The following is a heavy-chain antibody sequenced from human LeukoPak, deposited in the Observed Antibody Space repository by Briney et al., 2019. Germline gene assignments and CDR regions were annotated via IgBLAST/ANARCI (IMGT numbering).Heavy chain of an antibody. D-gene: IGHD3-22*01. J-gene: IGHJ5*02. CDR3: ARGRPQTYDSSGYYYDWFDP. CDR1: GFTFSSYA. V-gene: IGHV3-30*04. Sequence: GGSLRLSCAASGFTFSSYAMHWVRQAPGKGLEWVAVISYDGSNKYYADSVKGRFTISRDNSKNTLYLQMNSLRAEDTAVYYCARGRPQTYDSSGYYYDWFDPWGQGTLVTVSS. CDR2: ISYDGSNK.